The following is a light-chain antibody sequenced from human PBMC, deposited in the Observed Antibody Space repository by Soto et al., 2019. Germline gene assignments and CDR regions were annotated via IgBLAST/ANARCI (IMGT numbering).Light chain of an antibody. V-gene: IGLV2-14*01. CDR3: SSFTSSNTWV. J-gene: IGLJ3*02. CDR1: SSDVGGYNY. CDR2: EVN. Sequence: QSALTQPASVSGSPGQSITISCTGTSSDVGGYNYVSWYQQHPDKAPKLMIYEVNNRPSGVSNRFSGSKSANTASLTISGLQAEDEADYYCSSFTSSNTWVFGGGTKLTVL.